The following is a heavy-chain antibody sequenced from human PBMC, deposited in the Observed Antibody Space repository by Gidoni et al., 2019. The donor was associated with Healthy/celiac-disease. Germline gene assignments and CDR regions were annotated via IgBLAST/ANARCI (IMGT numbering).Heavy chain of an antibody. Sequence: EVQLLESGGGLVQPGGSLRLSCAASGFTFSSYAMRWVRQAPGKGLEWVSAISGSGGSTYYADAVKGRFTISRDNSKNTLYLQMNSLRAEDTAVYYCAKAEYDSSGYGFDYWGQGTLVTVSS. D-gene: IGHD3-22*01. CDR3: AKAEYDSSGYGFDY. J-gene: IGHJ4*02. CDR1: GFTFSSYA. V-gene: IGHV3-23*01. CDR2: ISGSGGST.